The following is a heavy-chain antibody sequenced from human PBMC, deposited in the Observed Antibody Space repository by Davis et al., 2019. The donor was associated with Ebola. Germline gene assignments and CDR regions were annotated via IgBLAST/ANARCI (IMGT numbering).Heavy chain of an antibody. D-gene: IGHD6-6*01. CDR2: ISYDGSNE. J-gene: IGHJ4*02. V-gene: IGHV3-30-3*02. CDR3: AKLSASSSGADY. CDR1: GFTLSNYA. Sequence: GESLKISCAASGFTLSNYAMHWVRQAPGKGLEWVAVISYDGSNEYYADSVKGRFTISRDNSKNTLYLQMNSLRAEDTAVYYCAKLSASSSGADYWGQGTLVTVSS.